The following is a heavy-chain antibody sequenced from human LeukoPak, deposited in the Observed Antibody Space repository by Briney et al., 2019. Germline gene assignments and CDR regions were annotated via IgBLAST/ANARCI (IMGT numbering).Heavy chain of an antibody. V-gene: IGHV1-69*04. D-gene: IGHD6-6*01. CDR3: ARDSLVLPEP. CDR1: GGTFSSYA. CDR2: IIPILGIA. Sequence: GASVKVSCKASGGTFSSYAISWVRQAPGQGLEWMGRIIPILGIANYAQKFQGRVTITADKSTSTAYMELSSLRSEDTAVYYCARDSLVLPEPWGEGTLVTVPS. J-gene: IGHJ5*02.